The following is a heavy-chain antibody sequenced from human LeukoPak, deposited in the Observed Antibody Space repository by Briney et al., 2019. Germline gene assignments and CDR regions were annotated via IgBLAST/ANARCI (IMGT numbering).Heavy chain of an antibody. CDR1: GFSFRTYA. D-gene: IGHD3-22*01. CDR2: ISDDSGRT. J-gene: IGHJ5*02. V-gene: IGHV3-23*01. CDR3: AREYDSSWPS. Sequence: GGSLRLSCAASGFSFRTYAMSWVRQAPGKGLEWVSAISDDSGRTYYAASVKGRFTISRDNSKSTLFMQMNSLRAEDTAVYYCAREYDSSWPSWGQGTLVTVSS.